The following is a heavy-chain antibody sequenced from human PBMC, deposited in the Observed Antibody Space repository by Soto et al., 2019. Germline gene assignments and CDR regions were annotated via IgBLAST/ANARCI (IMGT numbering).Heavy chain of an antibody. CDR1: GGSISSYY. CDR3: ARWGGSKNYDILTGYYSQGPSFDY. D-gene: IGHD3-9*01. V-gene: IGHV4-59*08. CDR2: IYYSGST. J-gene: IGHJ4*02. Sequence: SETLSLTCTVSGGSISSYYWSWIRQPPGKGLEWIGYIYYSGSTNYNPSLKSRVTISVDTSKNQFSLKLSSVTAADTAVYYCARWGGSKNYDILTGYYSQGPSFDYWGQGTLVTVSS.